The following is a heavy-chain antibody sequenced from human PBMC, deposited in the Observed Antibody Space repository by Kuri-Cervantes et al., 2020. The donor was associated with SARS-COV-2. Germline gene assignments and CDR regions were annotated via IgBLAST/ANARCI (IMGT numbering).Heavy chain of an antibody. CDR2: IYHSGST. CDR3: ARVRYCSSTCCRLGWYFDL. CDR1: GYSISSGYY. V-gene: IGHV4-38-2*02. J-gene: IGHJ2*01. Sequence: SETLSLTCTVSGYSISSGYYWGWIRQPPGKGLEWIGSIYHSGSTYYNPSLKSRVTISVDTSKNQFSLKLSSVTAADTAVYYCARVRYCSSTCCRLGWYFDLWGRGTLVTVSS. D-gene: IGHD2-2*01.